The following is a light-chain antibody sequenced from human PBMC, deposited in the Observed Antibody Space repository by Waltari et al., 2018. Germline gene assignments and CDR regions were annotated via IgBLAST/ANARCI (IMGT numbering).Light chain of an antibody. Sequence: QSALTQPASVSGSPGQSATISCTGTSSDVGSYNLVSWYQHHPGKAPKRMIYEANKRPSGVSNRFSGSKSGITASLTISGLQAEDEADYYCCSYAGTITPYVFGSGTKVTVL. CDR2: EAN. V-gene: IGLV2-23*01. J-gene: IGLJ1*01. CDR3: CSYAGTITPYV. CDR1: SSDVGSYNL.